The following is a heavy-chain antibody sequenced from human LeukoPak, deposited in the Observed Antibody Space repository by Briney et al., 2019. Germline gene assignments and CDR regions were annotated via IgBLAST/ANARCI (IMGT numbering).Heavy chain of an antibody. J-gene: IGHJ4*02. CDR2: ISAYNGNT. CDR1: GYTFTSYG. V-gene: IGHV1-18*01. D-gene: IGHD6-19*01. CDR3: ARDGTEYSSGWARFDY. Sequence: GASVTVSRKTSGYTFTSYGISWVRQAPGQGLEWVGWISAYNGNTNYAQKFQGRVTMTTDKSTSTAYMEMRGLTPDDTAIYYCARDGTEYSSGWARFDYWGQGTLLTVSS.